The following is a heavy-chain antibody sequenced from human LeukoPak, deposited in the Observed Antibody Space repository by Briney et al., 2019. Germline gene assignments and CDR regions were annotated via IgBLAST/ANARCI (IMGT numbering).Heavy chain of an antibody. V-gene: IGHV3-23*01. J-gene: IGHJ4*02. D-gene: IGHD5-12*01. Sequence: GGSLRLLWSAPGFTFKSFAMSWVPQAPGEGLEWVSAISGSGCCTFYRESVKGRFTISRDNSKHTVYLQMNSLRAEDTAVYYCAKVGYSGYEPKAVDYWGQGTMVSVSS. CDR3: AKVGYSGYEPKAVDY. CDR1: GFTFKSFA. CDR2: ISGSGCCT.